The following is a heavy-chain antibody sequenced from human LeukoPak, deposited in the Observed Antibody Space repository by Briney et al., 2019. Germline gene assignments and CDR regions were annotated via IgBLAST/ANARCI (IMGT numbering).Heavy chain of an antibody. J-gene: IGHJ4*02. D-gene: IGHD2-15*01. V-gene: IGHV1-18*01. CDR1: GYTFTSYG. CDR3: ARDHCSGGSCPVFDY. CDR2: ISAYNGNT. Sequence: WASVKVSCKASGYTFTSYGISWVRQAPGQGLEWMGWISAYNGNTNYAQKLQGRVTMTTDTSTSTAYMELRSLRSDDTAVYYCARDHCSGGSCPVFDYWGQGTLVTVSS.